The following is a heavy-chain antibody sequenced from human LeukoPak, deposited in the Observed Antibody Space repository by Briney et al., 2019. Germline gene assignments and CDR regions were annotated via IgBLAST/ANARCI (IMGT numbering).Heavy chain of an antibody. J-gene: IGHJ4*02. Sequence: PSETLSLTCAVYGGSFSGYYWSWIRQPPGKGLEWVGEINHSGSTNYNPSLKSRVTISVDTSKNQFSLELSSVTPADTAVCYCARLGYCSGGSCRKPFAYGSEATLVSVP. CDR2: INHSGST. CDR1: GGSFSGYY. V-gene: IGHV4-34*01. CDR3: ARLGYCSGGSCRKPFAY. D-gene: IGHD2-15*01.